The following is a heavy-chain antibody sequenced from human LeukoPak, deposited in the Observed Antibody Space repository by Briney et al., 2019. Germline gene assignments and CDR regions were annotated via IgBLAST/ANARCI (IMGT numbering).Heavy chain of an antibody. J-gene: IGHJ4*02. CDR2: IYYSGST. CDR1: GGSISSYY. V-gene: IGHV4-59*12. CDR3: ARDSVAGFDY. D-gene: IGHD2-15*01. Sequence: SETLCLTCTVSGGSISSYYWSWIRQPPGKGLEWIGYIYYSGSTNYNPSLKSRVTISVDTSKNQFSLKLSSVTAADTAVYYCARDSVAGFDYWGQGTLVTVSS.